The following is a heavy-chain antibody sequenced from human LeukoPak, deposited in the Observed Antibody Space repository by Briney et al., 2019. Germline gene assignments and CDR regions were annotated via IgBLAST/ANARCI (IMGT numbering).Heavy chain of an antibody. V-gene: IGHV3-33*01. D-gene: IGHD3-9*01. CDR1: GFTFSSYG. CDR2: IWYDGSNN. J-gene: IGHJ4*02. CDR3: ARNDILTGVDY. Sequence: GGSLRLSCAASGFTFSSYGMHWVRQAPGKGLVWVAVIWYDGSNNYCADSVKGRFTISRDNSKNTLYLQMNSLRAEDTAVYYCARNDILTGVDYWGQGTLVTVSS.